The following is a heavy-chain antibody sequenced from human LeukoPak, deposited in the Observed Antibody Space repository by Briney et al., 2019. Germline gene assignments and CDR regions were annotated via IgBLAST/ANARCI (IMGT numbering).Heavy chain of an antibody. CDR2: ISAYNGNT. Sequence: ASVKVSCKASGYTFTSYGISWVRQAPGQGLEWMGWISAYNGNTNYAQKLQGRVTMTTDTSTSTAYMELRSLRSDDTAVYYCARDKEGIRYFDWLSEFDAFDIWGQGTMVTVSS. CDR1: GYTFTSYG. CDR3: ARDKEGIRYFDWLSEFDAFDI. J-gene: IGHJ3*02. D-gene: IGHD3-9*01. V-gene: IGHV1-18*01.